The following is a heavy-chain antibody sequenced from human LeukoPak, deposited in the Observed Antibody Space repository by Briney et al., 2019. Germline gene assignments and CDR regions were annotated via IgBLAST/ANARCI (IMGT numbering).Heavy chain of an antibody. CDR1: GGSFSGYY. CDR2: IHYSGST. Sequence: SETLSLTCAVYGGSFSGYYWGWIRQPPGKGLEWIGNIHYSGSTYYNPSLKSRVTISVDTSKKQFSLNVSSVTAADTAVYYCARFSYGNSRSFDYWGQGTLVTVSS. V-gene: IGHV4-34*01. D-gene: IGHD4-11*01. J-gene: IGHJ4*02. CDR3: ARFSYGNSRSFDY.